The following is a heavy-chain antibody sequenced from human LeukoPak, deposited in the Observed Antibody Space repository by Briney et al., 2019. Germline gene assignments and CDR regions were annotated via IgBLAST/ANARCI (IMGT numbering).Heavy chain of an antibody. V-gene: IGHV3-21*01. D-gene: IGHD3-10*01. J-gene: IGHJ6*02. CDR2: ISSSSSYI. Sequence: GGSLRLSCAASGFTFSSYSMNWVRQAPGKGLEWVSSISSSSSYIYYADSVKGRFTISRDNAKNSLYLQMNSLRAEDTAVYYCARAYYYGSGSPSNEGYYYGMEVWGQGTTVTVSS. CDR1: GFTFSSYS. CDR3: ARAYYYGSGSPSNEGYYYGMEV.